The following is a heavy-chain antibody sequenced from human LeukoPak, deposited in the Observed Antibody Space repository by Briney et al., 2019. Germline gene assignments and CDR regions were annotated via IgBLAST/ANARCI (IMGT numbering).Heavy chain of an antibody. V-gene: IGHV1-69*13. CDR1: GYTFTGYY. CDR3: ARSGGALDY. D-gene: IGHD1-26*01. Sequence: ASVKVSCKASGYTFTGYYMHWVRQAPGQGLEWMGGIIPIFGTANYAQKFQGRVTITADESTSTAYMELSSLRSEDTAVYYCARSGGALDYWGQGTLVTVSS. J-gene: IGHJ4*02. CDR2: IIPIFGTA.